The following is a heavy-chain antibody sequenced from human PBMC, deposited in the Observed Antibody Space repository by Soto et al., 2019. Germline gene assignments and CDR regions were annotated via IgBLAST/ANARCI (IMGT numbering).Heavy chain of an antibody. CDR2: IDAGKGNT. J-gene: IGHJ4*02. V-gene: IGHV1-3*01. CDR1: GYRFTNYA. D-gene: IGHD2-15*01. CDR3: ARDGSYCSGGSCYSFDF. Sequence: QVLLVQSGTEVEKPGASVKVSCKASGYRFTNYAIHWVRQAPGQSLEWMGWIDAGKGNTKYSQRFQRRVTIPRDTSASTAYMELSSLRSEDTAVYYCARDGSYCSGGSCYSFDFWGQGTLVTVSS.